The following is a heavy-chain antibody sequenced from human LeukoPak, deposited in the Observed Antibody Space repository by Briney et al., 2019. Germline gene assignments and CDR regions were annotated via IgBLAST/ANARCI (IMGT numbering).Heavy chain of an antibody. D-gene: IGHD6-13*01. CDR2: IYTSGST. Sequence: SETLSLTXTVSGGSIGSYYWSWIRQPAGKGLEWIGRIYTSGSTNYNPSLKSRVTMSVDTSKNQFSLKLSSVTAADTAVYYCARVGGAAAGYYYYYYYMDVWGKGTTVTVSS. CDR3: ARVGGAAAGYYYYYYYMDV. CDR1: GGSIGSYY. V-gene: IGHV4-4*07. J-gene: IGHJ6*03.